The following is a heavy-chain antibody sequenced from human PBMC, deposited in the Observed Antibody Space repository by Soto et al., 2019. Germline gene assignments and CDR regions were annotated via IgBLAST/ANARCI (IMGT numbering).Heavy chain of an antibody. CDR1: GYTFTSYH. CDR2: ISAYNGNT. Sequence: QVQLVQSGAEVKKPGASVKVSCKASGYTFTSYHITWVRQAPGQGLEWMGWISAYNGNTNYAQKPQGRVTMTTDTSTRAAYMELRSLGSDDTAVYYCARDSPPPREWGQGTLVTVSS. J-gene: IGHJ4*02. V-gene: IGHV1-18*01. CDR3: ARDSPPPRE.